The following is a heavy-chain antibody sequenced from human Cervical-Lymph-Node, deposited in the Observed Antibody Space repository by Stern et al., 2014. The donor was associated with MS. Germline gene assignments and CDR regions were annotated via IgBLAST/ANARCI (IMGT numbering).Heavy chain of an antibody. CDR3: ARHGPPRRRDDSNHPNFDY. Sequence: QVQLVESGPGLVKPSETLSLTCTVSGGSISSNYWSWIRQPPGKGLEWIGYLYYSGNTNYNPSLKSRVTTSVDTSKNQFSLSPSSVTAADTAVYYCARHGPPRRRDDSNHPNFDYWGPGTLVAVSS. D-gene: IGHD5-24*01. J-gene: IGHJ4*02. CDR2: LYYSGNT. CDR1: GGSISSNY. V-gene: IGHV4-59*08.